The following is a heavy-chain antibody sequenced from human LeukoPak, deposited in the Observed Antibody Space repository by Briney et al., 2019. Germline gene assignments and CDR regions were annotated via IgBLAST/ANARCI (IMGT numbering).Heavy chain of an antibody. J-gene: IGHJ3*02. Sequence: SETLSLTCAVSGGSLSTYYWNWIRQAPGKGLEWIGYVSYSGSTRYTNYNPSLRSRVTVSVVTSKNQVSLTLSSLTAADTAIYYCARGWEWNDGAGGLDIWGQGTMVTVSS. D-gene: IGHD1-1*01. CDR2: VSYSGSTRYT. V-gene: IGHV4-59*01. CDR3: ARGWEWNDGAGGLDI. CDR1: GGSLSTYY.